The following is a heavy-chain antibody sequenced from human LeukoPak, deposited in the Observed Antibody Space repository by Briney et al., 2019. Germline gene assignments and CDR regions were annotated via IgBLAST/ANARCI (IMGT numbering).Heavy chain of an antibody. V-gene: IGHV1-2*02. J-gene: IGHJ4*02. CDR1: GYTFTGYY. Sequence: GASVNVSCKASGYTFTGYYMHWVRQAPGQGLEWMGWINPNSGGTNYAQKFQGRVTMTRDTSISTAYMELSRLRSDDTAVYYCARDITIVRGVIGGYWGQGTLVTVSS. D-gene: IGHD3-10*01. CDR3: ARDITIVRGVIGGY. CDR2: INPNSGGT.